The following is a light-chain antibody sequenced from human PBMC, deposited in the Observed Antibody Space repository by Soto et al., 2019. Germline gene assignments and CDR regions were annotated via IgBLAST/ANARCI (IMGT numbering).Light chain of an antibody. CDR1: SSVVGGYNY. Sequence: QSVLTQPASVSGSPGQSITISCTGTSSVVGGYNYVSWYQHHPGKAPKLMIFDVSNRPSGVSNRFSGSKSGNTASLTISGLQPEDEADYYCSSYTTSNTRQIVFGTGTKVTVL. CDR3: SSYTTSNTRQIV. V-gene: IGLV2-14*03. CDR2: DVS. J-gene: IGLJ1*01.